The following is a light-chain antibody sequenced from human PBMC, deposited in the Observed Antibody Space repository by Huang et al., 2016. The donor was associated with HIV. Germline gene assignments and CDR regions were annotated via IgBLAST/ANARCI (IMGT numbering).Light chain of an antibody. Sequence: EVAMTQSPGTLSVSPGERATLSCKTSQSVKNTLVWYQQKPGQAPRLLIYSTSTRATGVPARFSGSGSGTEFTLSISSLQSEDSGIYYCQHYNTWPPMYTFGQGTKLEI. CDR3: QHYNTWPPMYT. V-gene: IGKV3-15*01. CDR2: STS. CDR1: QSVKNT. J-gene: IGKJ2*01.